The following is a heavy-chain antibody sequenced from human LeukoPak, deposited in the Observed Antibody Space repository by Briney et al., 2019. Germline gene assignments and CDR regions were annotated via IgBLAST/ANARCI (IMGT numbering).Heavy chain of an antibody. V-gene: IGHV3-13*04. J-gene: IGHJ3*02. Sequence: PGGSLRLSCAASGFTFSNYDMHWVRQITGKGLEWVSAIGTAGATYYPGSVKGRFTVSRENAENPLYLQMNSLGVGDTAVYYCARELKFNDGFDALDIWGQGTMVTVSS. D-gene: IGHD1-1*01. CDR1: GFTFSNYD. CDR3: ARELKFNDGFDALDI. CDR2: IGTAGAT.